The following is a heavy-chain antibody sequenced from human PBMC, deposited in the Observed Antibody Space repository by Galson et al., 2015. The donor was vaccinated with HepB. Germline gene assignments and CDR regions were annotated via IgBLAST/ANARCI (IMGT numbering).Heavy chain of an antibody. CDR2: IDWDDDK. Sequence: PALVKPTQTLTLTCTISGFSLTTSGMCVNWIRQSPGKALEWLARIDWDDDKFYSKSLKTRLTISKDTSKNQVDLTMTNMDPEDTATYYCARLPNSNPHEYYGLDVWGQGTTVTVSS. J-gene: IGHJ6*02. V-gene: IGHV2-70*17. CDR1: GFSLTTSGMC. D-gene: IGHD4-11*01. CDR3: ARLPNSNPHEYYGLDV.